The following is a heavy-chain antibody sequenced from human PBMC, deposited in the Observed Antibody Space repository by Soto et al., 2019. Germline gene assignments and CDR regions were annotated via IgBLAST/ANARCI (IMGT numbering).Heavy chain of an antibody. V-gene: IGHV4-34*01. Sequence: PSETLSLTCAVYGGSFSGYYWSWTRQPPGKGLEWIGEINHSGSTNYNPSLKSRVTISVDTSKNQFSLKLSSVTAADTAVYYCARQYSSSIKNNDFDYWGQGTLVTVS. CDR3: ARQYSSSIKNNDFDY. CDR1: GGSFSGYY. CDR2: INHSGST. D-gene: IGHD6-6*01. J-gene: IGHJ4*02.